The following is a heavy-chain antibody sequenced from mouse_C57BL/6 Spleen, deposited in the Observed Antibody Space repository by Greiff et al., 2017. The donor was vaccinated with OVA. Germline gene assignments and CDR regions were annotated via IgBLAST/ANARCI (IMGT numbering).Heavy chain of an antibody. D-gene: IGHD2-10*01. Sequence: EVKLMESGGGLVQPKGSLKLSCAASGFSFNTYAMNWVRQAPGKGLEWVARIRSKSNNYATYYADSVKDRFTISRDDSESMLYLQMNNLKTEDTAMYYCVRHGPYYGKYYYAMDYWGQGTSVTVSS. CDR3: VRHGPYYGKYYYAMDY. CDR2: IRSKSNNYAT. V-gene: IGHV10-1*01. J-gene: IGHJ4*01. CDR1: GFSFNTYA.